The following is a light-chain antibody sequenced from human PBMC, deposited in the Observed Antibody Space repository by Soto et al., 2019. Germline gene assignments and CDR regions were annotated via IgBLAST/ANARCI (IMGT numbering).Light chain of an antibody. Sequence: DTGLSHFTASLAVSLDESATINCKSSQSFLYSSNNKNYLAWYQQKPGQPPKMLIHWASTRESGVPDRFSGSGSETDFTLTISSLQAEDVAVYYCQQYYTTPITFGQGTRLEIK. CDR2: WAS. J-gene: IGKJ5*01. V-gene: IGKV4-1*01. CDR1: QSFLYSSNNKNY. CDR3: QQYYTTPIT.